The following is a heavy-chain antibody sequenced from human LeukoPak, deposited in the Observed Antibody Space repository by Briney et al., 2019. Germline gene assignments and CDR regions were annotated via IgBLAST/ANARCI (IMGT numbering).Heavy chain of an antibody. CDR3: ARDYGDYEIDY. D-gene: IGHD4-17*01. V-gene: IGHV1-46*01. Sequence: ASVKVSCKASGYTFTDYFMHWVRQAPGQGLEWIGIINPSGGSTSYAQKFQDRVTMTRDTSTSTVYMELSRLRSDDTAVYYCARDYGDYEIDYWGQGTLVTVSS. CDR1: GYTFTDYF. CDR2: INPSGGST. J-gene: IGHJ4*02.